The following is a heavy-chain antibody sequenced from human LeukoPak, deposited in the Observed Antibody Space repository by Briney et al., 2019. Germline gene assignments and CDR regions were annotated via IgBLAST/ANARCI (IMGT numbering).Heavy chain of an antibody. CDR1: EFAFSDYG. Sequence: GGSLKLSCAASEFAFSDYGMSWVRQAPGKGLEWVSSLSISGDHTYYADSVKGRFTTSRDNSRNTLHLQMNSLRAEDTAVYYCARVLRYCSGGNCYSGGLGYMDVWGKGTTVTISS. V-gene: IGHV3-23*01. CDR3: ARVLRYCSGGNCYSGGLGYMDV. D-gene: IGHD2-15*01. J-gene: IGHJ6*03. CDR2: LSISGDHT.